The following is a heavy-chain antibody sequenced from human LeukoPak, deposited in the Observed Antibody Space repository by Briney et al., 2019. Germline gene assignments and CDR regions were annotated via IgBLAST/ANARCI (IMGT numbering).Heavy chain of an antibody. D-gene: IGHD1-7*01. J-gene: IGHJ4*02. Sequence: SETLSLTCTVSGGSVSFYYWSWVRQPPGKGLEWIGYIYNSGSTTYNPSLKSRATISVDTSKNQFSLKLTSMTAADTAFYYCVRDRELHYWGQGILVTVSS. CDR2: IYNSGST. CDR3: VRDRELHY. CDR1: GGSVSFYY. V-gene: IGHV4-59*02.